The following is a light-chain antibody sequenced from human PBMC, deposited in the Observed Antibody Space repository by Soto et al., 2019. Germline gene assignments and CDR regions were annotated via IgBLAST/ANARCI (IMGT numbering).Light chain of an antibody. CDR3: QQYDSSFT. CDR2: GAS. J-gene: IGKJ4*01. CDR1: QHVTTTY. Sequence: IVLTQSPATLSLSPGERATLSCTASQHVTTTYIAWYQQEFGQAPRLLIYGASTRATGTPDRFTGGGFGTDFTLTISRVEPEDFAGYYCQQYDSSFTFGGGTKVEMK. V-gene: IGKV3-20*01.